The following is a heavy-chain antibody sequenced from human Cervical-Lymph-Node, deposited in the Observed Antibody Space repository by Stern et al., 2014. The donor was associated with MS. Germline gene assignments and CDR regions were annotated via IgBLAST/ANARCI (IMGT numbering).Heavy chain of an antibody. J-gene: IGHJ4*02. D-gene: IGHD3-9*01. CDR3: VKTFDWVAWE. V-gene: IGHV2-5*02. CDR2: MYGDDDR. Sequence: QVTLRESGPTLVKPTQTLTLTCTFTGFSLGTSGVGVGWIRQPPGKALDWLALMYGDDDRRYSPSLKSRLSIPKDTSKNQVVLTVTNVDPADTATYFCVKTFDWVAWEWGQGTRVTVSS. CDR1: GFSLGTSGVG.